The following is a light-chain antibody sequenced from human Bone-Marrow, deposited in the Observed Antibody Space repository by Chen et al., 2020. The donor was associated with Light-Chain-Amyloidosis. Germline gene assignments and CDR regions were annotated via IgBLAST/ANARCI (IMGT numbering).Light chain of an antibody. CDR3: QSADSSGTYEVI. CDR1: DLPTKY. Sequence: SYELTQPPSVSVSPGQTARITCSGDDLPTKYAYWYQQKPGQAPVLVIHRDTERPSGISERFSGSSSEIPATLTISGVQAEDEADYHCQSADSSGTYEVIFGGGTKLTVL. V-gene: IGLV3-25*03. CDR2: RDT. J-gene: IGLJ2*01.